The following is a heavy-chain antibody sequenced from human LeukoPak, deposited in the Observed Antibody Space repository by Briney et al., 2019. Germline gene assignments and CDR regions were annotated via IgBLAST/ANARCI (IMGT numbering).Heavy chain of an antibody. CDR2: ISAYNGNT. J-gene: IGHJ4*02. V-gene: IGHV1-18*01. CDR3: ARPAYYDSSGYVIDY. CDR1: GYTFTSYG. Sequence: ASVKVSCKASGYTFTSYGISWVRQAPGPGIEWMVWISAYNGNTNYAQKLQGRVTMTRDTSTSTAYMELRSLRSDDTAVYYCARPAYYDSSGYVIDYWGQGTLVTVSS. D-gene: IGHD3-22*01.